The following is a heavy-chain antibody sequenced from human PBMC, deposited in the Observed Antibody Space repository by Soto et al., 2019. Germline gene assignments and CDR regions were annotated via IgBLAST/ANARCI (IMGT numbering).Heavy chain of an antibody. CDR1: GFPFSSYW. J-gene: IGHJ6*03. D-gene: IGHD3-3*01. CDR3: AKDRGGTYYDFWSGDGSGYYRDV. CDR2: IKDDGSDK. Sequence: PGGSLRLSCAASGFPFSSYWMSWVRQAPGKEQEWVANIKDDGSDKHYVESVKGRFTISRDNAKNSLYLQMNSLRAEDTAVYYCAKDRGGTYYDFWSGDGSGYYRDVWGKWATVTVSS. V-gene: IGHV3-7*01.